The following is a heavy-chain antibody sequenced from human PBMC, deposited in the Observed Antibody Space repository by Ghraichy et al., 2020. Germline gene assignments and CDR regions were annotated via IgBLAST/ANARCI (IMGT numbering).Heavy chain of an antibody. CDR3: ARGRLGADRSTFNL. CDR1: GFAFSSYW. Sequence: LSLTCAASGFAFSSYWMHWVRQGPGMGLVWVSRLNTDGSNMHYADSVEGRFTISRDNAQNTVYLQMNSLRAEDTAVYFCARGRLGADRSTFNLWGQGTMVTVSS. J-gene: IGHJ3*01. D-gene: IGHD1-26*01. V-gene: IGHV3-74*01. CDR2: LNTDGSNM.